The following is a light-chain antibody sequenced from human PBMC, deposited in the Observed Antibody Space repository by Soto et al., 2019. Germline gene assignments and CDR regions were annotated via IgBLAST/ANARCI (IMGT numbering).Light chain of an antibody. Sequence: DIVMTQSPLSLPVTPGEPASISCRSSQSLLHNDGYNFLGWYLQKPGQSPQLLIYLGSNRASGVPDRFSGSGSGTDFTLKISRVEAEDVGVYYCRQALQIPWTFGQGTKVEIK. CDR2: LGS. CDR1: QSLLHNDGYNF. V-gene: IGKV2-28*01. J-gene: IGKJ1*01. CDR3: RQALQIPWT.